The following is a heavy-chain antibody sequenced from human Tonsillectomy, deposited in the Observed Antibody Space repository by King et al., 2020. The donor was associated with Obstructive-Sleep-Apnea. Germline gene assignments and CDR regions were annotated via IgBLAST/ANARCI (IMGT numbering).Heavy chain of an antibody. CDR3: ARALQGAFDI. Sequence: VQLVESGGGLVQPGGSLRVSCAASGFTFSSYWMHWFRQGPGKGLVWVSRIKSDGSSTSYADSVKGRFTISRDNAKNTLYLQMNSLRAEDTAIYYCARALQGAFDIWGQGTMVTVSS. CDR1: GFTFSSYW. CDR2: IKSDGSST. V-gene: IGHV3-74*02. J-gene: IGHJ3*02.